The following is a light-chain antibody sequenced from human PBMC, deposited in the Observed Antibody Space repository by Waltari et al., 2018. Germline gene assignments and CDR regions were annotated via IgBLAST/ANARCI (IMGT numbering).Light chain of an antibody. Sequence: EIVMTQSPATLSVSPGGRATLACRASQSVSGNVAWYQQKPGQGPRLLIYGASTRATGIPARFSGSGSGREFTLTSSSLQCEDFAVYYCQQYNNWPWTFGQGTKVESK. V-gene: IGKV3-15*01. J-gene: IGKJ1*01. CDR2: GAS. CDR1: QSVSGN. CDR3: QQYNNWPWT.